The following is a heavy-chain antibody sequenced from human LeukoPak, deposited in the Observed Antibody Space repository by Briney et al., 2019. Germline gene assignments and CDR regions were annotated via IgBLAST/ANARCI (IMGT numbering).Heavy chain of an antibody. V-gene: IGHV4-59*01. J-gene: IGHJ2*01. D-gene: IGHD2-2*01. CDR1: GGFISSYY. Sequence: SETQSLTCTVSGGFISSYYWSWLRQPPGKGLEWIGYIYYCWSPIYNPSLKSRVPISVDTSKNQFSFKLSSVTAADTAVYFRAREGATEYCSSTGCYGDWCFDLWGRGTLVTVSS. CDR2: IYYCWSP. CDR3: AREGATEYCSSTGCYGDWCFDL.